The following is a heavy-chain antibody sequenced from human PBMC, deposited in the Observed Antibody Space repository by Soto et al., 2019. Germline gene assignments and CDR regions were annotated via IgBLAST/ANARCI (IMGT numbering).Heavy chain of an antibody. CDR3: AREGIANSYGYWPFDY. CDR1: GGTFSSYA. V-gene: IGHV1-69*13. CDR2: IIPIFGTA. J-gene: IGHJ4*02. D-gene: IGHD5-18*01. Sequence: SVKVSCKASGGTFSSYAISWVRQAPGQGLEWMGGIIPIFGTANYAQKFQGRVTITADESTSTAYMELSSLRSEDTAVYYCAREGIANSYGYWPFDYWGLGTLVTVSS.